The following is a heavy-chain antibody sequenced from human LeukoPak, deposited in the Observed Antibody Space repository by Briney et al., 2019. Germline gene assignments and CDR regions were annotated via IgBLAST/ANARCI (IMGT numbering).Heavy chain of an antibody. J-gene: IGHJ4*02. CDR3: GGDGLAVVGEVNYFDY. V-gene: IGHV3-21*01. Sequence: GGSLRLSCAASGFTFSSYSMNWVRQAPGKGLEWVSSISSSSSYIYYADSVKGRFTISRDNAKNSLYLQMNSPAAAATALYYCGGDGLAVVGEVNYFDYWGQGTLVTVSS. CDR1: GFTFSSYS. D-gene: IGHD3-22*01. CDR2: ISSSSSYI.